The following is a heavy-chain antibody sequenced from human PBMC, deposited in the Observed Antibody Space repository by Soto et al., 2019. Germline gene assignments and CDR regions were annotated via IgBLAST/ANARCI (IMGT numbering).Heavy chain of an antibody. J-gene: IGHJ1*01. V-gene: IGHV3-23*01. D-gene: IGHD6-19*01. Sequence: EVQLLESGGGLVQPGGSLRLSCAASGFTFSSYAMSWVRQAPGKGLEWVSGISGSGDSTYYADSVKGRFTISRDNSKNVLYRQMNSLRAEDTAVYYCAKGVPGIAVAGTGYFQHWGQGTLVTVSS. CDR2: ISGSGDST. CDR1: GFTFSSYA. CDR3: AKGVPGIAVAGTGYFQH.